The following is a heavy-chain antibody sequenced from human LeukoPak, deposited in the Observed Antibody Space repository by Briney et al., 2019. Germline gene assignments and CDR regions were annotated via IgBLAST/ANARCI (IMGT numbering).Heavy chain of an antibody. V-gene: IGHV3-30*18. D-gene: IGHD3-10*01. Sequence: GGSLRLSCAASGFTFSSYGMHWVRQAPGKGLEWVAVISYDGSNKYYADSVKGRFTISRDNSKNTLYLQMNSLRAEDTAVYYCAKNETYVLPYYWGQGTLVTVSP. CDR3: AKNETYVLPYY. J-gene: IGHJ4*02. CDR2: ISYDGSNK. CDR1: GFTFSSYG.